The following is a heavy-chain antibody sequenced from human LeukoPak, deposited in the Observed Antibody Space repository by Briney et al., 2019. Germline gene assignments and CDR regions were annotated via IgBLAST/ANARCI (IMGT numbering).Heavy chain of an antibody. CDR3: ASVVVVAATRYWFDP. Sequence: GSLRLSCAASGFTFSSYGMHWVRQAPGKGLEWIGSIYYSGSTYYNPSLKSRVTISVDTSKNQFSLKLSSVTAADTAVYYCASVVVVAATRYWFDPWGQGTLVTVSS. CDR1: GFTFSSYG. CDR2: IYYSGST. D-gene: IGHD2-15*01. V-gene: IGHV4-39*01. J-gene: IGHJ5*02.